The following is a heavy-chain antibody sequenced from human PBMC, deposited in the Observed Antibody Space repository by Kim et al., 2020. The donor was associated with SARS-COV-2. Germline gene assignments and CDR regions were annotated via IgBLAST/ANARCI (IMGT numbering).Heavy chain of an antibody. Sequence: NPSLKSRVTISVDTAKNQFSLKLSSVTAADTAVYYCARGSPDFWSGYTDYWGQGNLVTVSS. CDR3: ARGSPDFWSGYTDY. D-gene: IGHD3-3*01. V-gene: IGHV4-59*09. J-gene: IGHJ4*02.